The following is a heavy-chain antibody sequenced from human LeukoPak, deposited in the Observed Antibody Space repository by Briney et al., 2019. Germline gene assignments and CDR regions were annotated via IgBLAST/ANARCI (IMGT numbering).Heavy chain of an antibody. CDR1: GGSVSSGSYY. Sequence: SEILSLTCTVSGGSVSSGSYYWSWIRQPPGKGLEWIGYIYYSGSTNYNPSLKSRVTISVDTSKNQFSLKLSSVTAADTAVYYCAREAVVVPPFGFDPWGQGTLVTVSS. J-gene: IGHJ5*02. CDR2: IYYSGST. D-gene: IGHD2-2*01. CDR3: AREAVVVPPFGFDP. V-gene: IGHV4-61*01.